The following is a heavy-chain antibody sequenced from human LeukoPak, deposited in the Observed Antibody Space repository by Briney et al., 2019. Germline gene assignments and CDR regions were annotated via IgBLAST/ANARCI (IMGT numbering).Heavy chain of an antibody. V-gene: IGHV1-69*02. D-gene: IGHD2-2*01. CDR3: ARANVVPAGDFDY. J-gene: IGHJ4*02. CDR2: IIPILGIA. CDR1: GGTFSSHT. Sequence: SVKVSCKASGGTFSSHTISWVRQAPGQGLEWMGRIIPILGIANYAQKFQGRVTITADKSTSTAYMELSSLRSEDTAVYYCARANVVPAGDFDYWGQGTLVTVSS.